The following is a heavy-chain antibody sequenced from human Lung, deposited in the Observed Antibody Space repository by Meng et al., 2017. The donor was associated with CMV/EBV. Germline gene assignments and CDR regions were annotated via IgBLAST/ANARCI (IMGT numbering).Heavy chain of an antibody. D-gene: IGHD3-3*01. V-gene: IGHV3-66*02. J-gene: IGHJ6*02. Sequence: GGSLRLXCAASGFTVSSEYLTWVRQAPGKGLERVSVIHSGGSTYYADSVKGRFTISRDNSKNTLYLQMNSLRTEDTAVYYCARDMYWSQSYHGVDVWGHGTXVTVSS. CDR1: GFTVSSEY. CDR3: ARDMYWSQSYHGVDV. CDR2: IHSGGST.